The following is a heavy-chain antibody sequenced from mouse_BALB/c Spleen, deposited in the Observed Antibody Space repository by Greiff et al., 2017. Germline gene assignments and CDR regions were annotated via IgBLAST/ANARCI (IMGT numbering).Heavy chain of an antibody. D-gene: IGHD1-2*01. CDR2: ISSGGST. CDR1: GFTFSSYA. J-gene: IGHJ2*01. CDR3: ARGSITTAVFDD. V-gene: IGHV5-6-5*01. Sequence: EVKLVESGGGLVKPGGSLKLSCAASGFTFSSYAMSWVRQTPEKRLEWVASISSGGSTYYPDSVKGRFTISRDNARNILYLQMSSLRSEDTAMYYCARGSITTAVFDDWGQGTTLTVSS.